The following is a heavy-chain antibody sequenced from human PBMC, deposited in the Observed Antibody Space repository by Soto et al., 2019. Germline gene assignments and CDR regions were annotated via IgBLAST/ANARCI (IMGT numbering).Heavy chain of an antibody. CDR2: IYYSGST. J-gene: IGHJ6*02. Sequence: ETLSLTCTVSGGSISSYCWSWIRQPPVKGLEWIGYIYYSGSTNYNPSLKSRVTISVETSKNQFSLKLSSVTAVDTAVYYCARDSTIVRYRAIDVLGQGNTVTVCS. CDR3: ARDSTIVRYRAIDV. CDR1: GGSISSYC. D-gene: IGHD3-10*01. V-gene: IGHV4-59*01.